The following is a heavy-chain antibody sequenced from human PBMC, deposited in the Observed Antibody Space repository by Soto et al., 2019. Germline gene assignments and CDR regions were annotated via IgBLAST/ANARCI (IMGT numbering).Heavy chain of an antibody. D-gene: IGHD1-26*01. J-gene: IGHJ4*02. CDR2: IWYDGSNK. Sequence: GGSLRLSCAASGFTFSSYGMHWVRQAPGKGLEWVAVIWYDGSNKYYADSVKGRFTISRDNSKNTLYLQMNSLRAEDTAVYYCARGGIVGPAYYFDYWGQGTLVTVSS. CDR1: GFTFSSYG. V-gene: IGHV3-33*01. CDR3: ARGGIVGPAYYFDY.